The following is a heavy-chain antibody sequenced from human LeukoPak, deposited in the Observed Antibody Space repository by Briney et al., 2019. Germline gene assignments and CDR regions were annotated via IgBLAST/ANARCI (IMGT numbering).Heavy chain of an antibody. V-gene: IGHV4-38-2*01. J-gene: IGHJ4*02. D-gene: IGHD2-8*01. CDR3: ARLGCTNGVCRPFDY. Sequence: SETLSLTCAVSGYSISSGYYWGWIRQPPGKRLEWIGSIYHSGSTYYNPSLKSRVTISVDTSKNQFSLKLSSVTAADTAVYYCARLGCTNGVCRPFDYWGQGTLVTVSS. CDR1: GYSISSGYY. CDR2: IYHSGST.